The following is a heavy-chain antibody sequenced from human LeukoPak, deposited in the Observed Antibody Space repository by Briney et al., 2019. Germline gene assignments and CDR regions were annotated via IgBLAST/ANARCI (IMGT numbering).Heavy chain of an antibody. V-gene: IGHV4-30-2*01. J-gene: IGHJ6*02. D-gene: IGHD3-10*01. CDR2: IYHSGST. CDR3: ATSLMEADYYYYYGMDV. Sequence: SETLSLTCAVSGGSISSGGYSWSWIRQPPGKGLEWIGYIYHSGSTYYSPSLKSRVTISVDRSKNQFSLKLSSVTAADTAVYYCATSLMEADYYYYYGMDVWGQGTTVTVSS. CDR1: GGSISSGGYS.